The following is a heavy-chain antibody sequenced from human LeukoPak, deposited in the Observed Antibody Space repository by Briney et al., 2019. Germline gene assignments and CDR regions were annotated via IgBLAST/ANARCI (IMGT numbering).Heavy chain of an antibody. CDR3: AEPMREGNYGDYLI. V-gene: IGHV3-23*01. D-gene: IGHD4-17*01. CDR2: ITGSGGST. J-gene: IGHJ4*02. Sequence: GGSLRLSCAASGFTFSSYAMSWVRQAPGKGLEWVSAITGSGGSTFYADSVKGRFTISRDNSKNTLFLQMASLRADDTAVYYCAEPMREGNYGDYLIWGQGTLVTVSS. CDR1: GFTFSSYA.